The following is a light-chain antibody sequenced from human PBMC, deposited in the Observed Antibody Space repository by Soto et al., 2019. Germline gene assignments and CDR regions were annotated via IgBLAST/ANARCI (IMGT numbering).Light chain of an antibody. J-gene: IGKJ1*01. CDR2: DAS. V-gene: IGKV1-5*01. CDR1: QSISSW. CDR3: QQYNSYSWT. Sequence: DIQMTQSPSTLSASVGDRVTITCRASQSISSWLAWYQQKPGKAPKLLNYDASSLESEITSKNSGSGSGTEFTLTISSLQPDDFATYYCQQYNSYSWTFGQGTKVDIK.